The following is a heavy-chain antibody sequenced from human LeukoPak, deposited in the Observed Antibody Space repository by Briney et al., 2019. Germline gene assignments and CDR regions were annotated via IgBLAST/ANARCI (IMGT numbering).Heavy chain of an antibody. CDR1: GFTFSSYA. J-gene: IGHJ4*02. Sequence: GGSLRLSCAASGFTFSSYAMSWVRQAPGKGLEWVSAISGSGGSTYYADSVKGRFTISRDNSKNTLYLQMNSLRSEDTAVYYCASHRRDTAMVRYGRDYFDYWGQGTLVTVSS. CDR3: ASHRRDTAMVRYGRDYFDY. V-gene: IGHV3-23*01. D-gene: IGHD5-18*01. CDR2: ISGSGGST.